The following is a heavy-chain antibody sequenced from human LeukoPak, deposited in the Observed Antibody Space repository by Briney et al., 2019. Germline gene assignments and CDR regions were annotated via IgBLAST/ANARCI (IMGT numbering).Heavy chain of an antibody. Sequence: PSETLSLTCTVSDSSITSTYYWAWSRQPPGKGLEWIATVFRLQTVRNFNNPSLGSRVTMSLDPSHNQFSLNLTSVTAADTALYFCARVLHAPYLIDSWGQGTLVTVSS. CDR3: ARVLHAPYLIDS. CDR2: VFRLQTVRN. D-gene: IGHD2-8*01. J-gene: IGHJ4*02. V-gene: IGHV4-38-2*02. CDR1: DSSITSTYY.